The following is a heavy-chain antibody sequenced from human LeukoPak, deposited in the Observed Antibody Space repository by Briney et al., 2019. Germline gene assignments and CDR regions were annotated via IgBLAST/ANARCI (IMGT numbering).Heavy chain of an antibody. CDR2: ISSSGSTI. CDR3: ALDQYYDGSGSPDY. J-gene: IGHJ4*02. Sequence: GGSLRLSCAASGFNFSDYYMSWIHQAPGKGLDWVSYISSSGSTIYYADSVQGRFNISRDNAKNSLYLQMNGLRAEDTAVYYCALDQYYDGSGSPDYWGQGTLVTVSS. CDR1: GFNFSDYY. V-gene: IGHV3-11*01. D-gene: IGHD3-10*01.